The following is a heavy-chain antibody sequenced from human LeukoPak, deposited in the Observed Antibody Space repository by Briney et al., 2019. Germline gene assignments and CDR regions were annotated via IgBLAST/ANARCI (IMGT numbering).Heavy chain of an antibody. D-gene: IGHD4-11*01. J-gene: IGHJ5*02. CDR3: ARGLLSFMRSDYSNYWDNWFNP. V-gene: IGHV1-8*03. Sequence: ASVKVSCKASGYTFTIYDINWVRQATGQGLEWMGWMNPNSGNTGYAQKFQGRVTITRNTSISTAYMELSSLRFEDTAVYYCARGLLSFMRSDYSNYWDNWFNPWGQGTLVTVSS. CDR2: MNPNSGNT. CDR1: GYTFTIYD.